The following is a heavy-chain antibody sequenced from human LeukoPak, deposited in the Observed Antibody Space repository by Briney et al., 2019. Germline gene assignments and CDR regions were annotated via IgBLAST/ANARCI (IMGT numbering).Heavy chain of an antibody. J-gene: IGHJ3*02. CDR1: GFTFSSYA. CDR2: IDSSSSYI. V-gene: IGHV3-21*01. CDR3: ARGHSGSYQRTDAFDI. D-gene: IGHD1-26*01. Sequence: GGSLRLSCAASGFTFSSYAMTWVRQAPGKGLDWVSSIDSSSSYIYYADSVKGRFTTSRDNAKNSLYLQMNSLRAEDAAVYYCARGHSGSYQRTDAFDIWGQGTMVTVSS.